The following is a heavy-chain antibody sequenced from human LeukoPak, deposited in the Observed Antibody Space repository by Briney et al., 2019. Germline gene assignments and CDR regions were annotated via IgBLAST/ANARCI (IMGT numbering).Heavy chain of an antibody. V-gene: IGHV1-2*06. CDR1: GYTFTSYA. D-gene: IGHD3-16*01. Sequence: GSVKVSCKASGYTFTSYAMHWVRQAPGQGLEWMGRINPNSGGTNYAQKFQGRVTMTRDTSISTAYMELSRLRSDDTAVYYCARGDYAHGDYWGQGTLVTVSS. CDR2: INPNSGGT. J-gene: IGHJ4*02. CDR3: ARGDYAHGDY.